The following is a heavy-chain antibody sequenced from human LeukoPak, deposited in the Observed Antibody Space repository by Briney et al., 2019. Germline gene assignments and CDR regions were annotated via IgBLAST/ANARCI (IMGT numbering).Heavy chain of an antibody. D-gene: IGHD6-13*01. V-gene: IGHV4-30-4*01. CDR2: IYYSGST. CDR1: GGSISSGDYY. Sequence: PSQTLSLTCTVSGGSISSGDYYWRWIRQPPGKGLEWIGYIYYSGSTYYNPSLKSRVTISVDTSKNQFTLKLSSGTAADTAVYYCARGDSSSWYFDYWGQGTLVTVSS. J-gene: IGHJ4*02. CDR3: ARGDSSSWYFDY.